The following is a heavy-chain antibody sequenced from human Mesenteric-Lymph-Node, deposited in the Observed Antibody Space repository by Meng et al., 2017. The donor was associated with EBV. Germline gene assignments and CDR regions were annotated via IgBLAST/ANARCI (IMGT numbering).Heavy chain of an antibody. V-gene: IGHV1-18*01. CDR2: ISTSSGDT. J-gene: IGHJ4*02. CDR1: GYTFSYYG. CDR3: ARGAAAGTLDF. D-gene: IGHD6-13*01. Sequence: VRLVQSGGELKKPGAPGRVSCKISGYTFSYYGITWVRQAPGQGLEWMGWISTSSGDTYYTQNLQGRVSMTTDTSTTTAYMELTILTSDDTAVYYCARGAAAGTLDFWGQGTLVTVSS.